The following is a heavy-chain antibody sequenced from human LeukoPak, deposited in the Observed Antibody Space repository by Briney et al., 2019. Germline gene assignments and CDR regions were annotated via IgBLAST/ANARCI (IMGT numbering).Heavy chain of an antibody. J-gene: IGHJ4*02. CDR1: GXTFSSYW. Sequence: QPGGSLRLSCAASGXTFSSYWVHWVRQAPGKGMVWVSRINDDGSGTSYADSVKGRFTISRDNSKNTLYLQMSSLRAEDTAVYFCVKVKGPYDILTGYLDYWGQGTLVTVSS. CDR3: VKVKGPYDILTGYLDY. D-gene: IGHD3-9*01. CDR2: INDDGSGT. V-gene: IGHV3-74*01.